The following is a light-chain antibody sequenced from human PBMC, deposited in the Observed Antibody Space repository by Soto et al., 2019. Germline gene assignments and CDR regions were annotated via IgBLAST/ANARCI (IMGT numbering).Light chain of an antibody. J-gene: IGKJ3*01. CDR1: QSISSW. Sequence: DIQMTQSPSTLSASVGDRVAITCRASQSISSWLAWYQQKPGKTPRLLIYDASTLESGVPSRFSGSGSGTEFTLTISSLQPADFATYYCQQYNSYSRGTFGPGTKVDIK. V-gene: IGKV1-5*01. CDR3: QQYNSYSRGT. CDR2: DAS.